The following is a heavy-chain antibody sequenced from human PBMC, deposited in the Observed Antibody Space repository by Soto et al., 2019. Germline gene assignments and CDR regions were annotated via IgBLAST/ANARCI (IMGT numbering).Heavy chain of an antibody. CDR3: AKRDNWNYDWYFDL. CDR1: GFTVKSYA. CDR2: ISGSGGST. D-gene: IGHD1-7*01. Sequence: HWGSMRLSCAASGFTVKSYAMSWFRQTPGKGLEWVSAISGSGGSTYYADSVKGRFTTSRDNSKNTLYLQMNSLRAEDTAVYYCAKRDNWNYDWYFDLWGRATLVTVSS. V-gene: IGHV3-23*01. J-gene: IGHJ2*01.